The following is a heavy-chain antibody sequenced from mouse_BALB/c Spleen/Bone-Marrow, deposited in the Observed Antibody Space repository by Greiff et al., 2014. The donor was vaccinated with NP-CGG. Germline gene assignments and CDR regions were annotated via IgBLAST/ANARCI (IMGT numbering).Heavy chain of an antibody. D-gene: IGHD2-12*01. V-gene: IGHV1S135*01. Sequence: EVKLMESGPELVKPGASVKVSCKASGYAFTNYNMFWVKQSHGKSLEWIGYIDPYSGGTNYNQKFKGKATLTVDKSSSTAYMHLNSLTSEDSAVYYCARELSRAMDYWGQGNSVTVSS. CDR2: IDPYSGGT. CDR1: GYAFTNYN. J-gene: IGHJ4*01. CDR3: ARELSRAMDY.